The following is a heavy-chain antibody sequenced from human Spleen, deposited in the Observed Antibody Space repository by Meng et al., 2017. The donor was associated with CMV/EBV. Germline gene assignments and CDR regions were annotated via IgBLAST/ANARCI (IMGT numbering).Heavy chain of an antibody. CDR1: GGSISRGGYY. D-gene: IGHD2-2*01. CDR2: IYSSGNT. J-gene: IGHJ3*02. Sequence: SETLSLTCAVSGGSISRGGYYWSWIRQHPRKGLEWIGYIYSSGNTYYNPSLKSRISLSLGTSKNQFSLKLNSVTAADTAMYYCATGGYCGSVSCYSAFDTWGQGALVTVSS. CDR3: ATGGYCGSVSCYSAFDT. V-gene: IGHV4-31*11.